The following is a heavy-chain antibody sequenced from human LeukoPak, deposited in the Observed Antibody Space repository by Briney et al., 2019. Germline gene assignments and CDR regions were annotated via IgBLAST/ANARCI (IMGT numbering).Heavy chain of an antibody. V-gene: IGHV5-51*01. J-gene: IGHJ4*02. CDR2: IYPGDSDT. D-gene: IGHD6-13*01. CDR3: TRHDSSSWYNY. Sequence: GESLKISCKGSGYSFTSYWIAWVRQMPGKGLEWMGIIYPGDSDTRYSPSFQGQVTISADKSISTAYLQWSSLKTSDTAMYYCTRHDSSSWYNYWGQGTLVTVSS. CDR1: GYSFTSYW.